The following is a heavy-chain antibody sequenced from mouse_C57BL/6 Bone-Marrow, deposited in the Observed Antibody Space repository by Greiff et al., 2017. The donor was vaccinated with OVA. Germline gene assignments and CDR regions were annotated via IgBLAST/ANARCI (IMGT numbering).Heavy chain of an antibody. CDR1: GFTFSSYA. CDR2: ISSGGDYI. Sequence: DVHLVESGEGLVKPGGSLKLSCAASGFTFSSYAMSWVRQTPEKRLEWVAYISSGGDYIYYADTVKGRFTISRDNARNTLYLQMSSLKSEDTAMYYCTRDLGPIYYDYDLYWYFDVWGTGTTVTVSS. CDR3: TRDLGPIYYDYDLYWYFDV. V-gene: IGHV5-9-1*02. J-gene: IGHJ1*03. D-gene: IGHD2-4*01.